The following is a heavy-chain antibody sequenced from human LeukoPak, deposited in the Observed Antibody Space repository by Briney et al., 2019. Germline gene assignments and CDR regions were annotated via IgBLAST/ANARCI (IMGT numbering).Heavy chain of an antibody. Sequence: ASVKVSCKASGYTSTSYGISWVRQAPGQGLEWMGWISAYNGNTNYAQKLQGRVTMTTDTSTSTAYMELRSLRSDDTAVYYCARDGLGSMKKLGQVVFDPRREGTQVTVSS. J-gene: IGHJ5*02. D-gene: IGHD2-15*01. CDR2: ISAYNGNT. CDR3: ARDGLGSMKKLGQVVFDP. CDR1: GYTSTSYG. V-gene: IGHV1-18*01.